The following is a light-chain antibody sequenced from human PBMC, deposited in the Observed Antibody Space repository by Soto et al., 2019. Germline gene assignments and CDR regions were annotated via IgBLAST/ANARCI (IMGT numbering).Light chain of an antibody. Sequence: DIQMTQPPSSLSESVGDRFTITCRASQSISSYLNWYQQKPGKAPKLXXYAASSLQSGVPSRFSGNGCGTDSILTIRSLQPEDFANYYGQQSYSPPLITFGQGTRLEIK. CDR2: AAS. J-gene: IGKJ5*01. V-gene: IGKV1-39*01. CDR3: QQSYSPPLIT. CDR1: QSISSY.